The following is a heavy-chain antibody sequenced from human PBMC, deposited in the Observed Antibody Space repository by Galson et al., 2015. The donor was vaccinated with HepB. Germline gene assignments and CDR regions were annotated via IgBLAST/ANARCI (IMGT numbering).Heavy chain of an antibody. Sequence: SLRLSCAASGFTFDDYTMHWVRQAPGKGLEWVSLISWHGLSTHYADSVKGRFTIPRDNSKNSLYLQMNSLRIEDTALYYCTREGGLNYAAYYFDSWGQGTLVTVSS. D-gene: IGHD2-2*01. CDR1: GFTFDDYT. V-gene: IGHV3-43*01. J-gene: IGHJ4*02. CDR3: TREGGLNYAAYYFDS. CDR2: ISWHGLST.